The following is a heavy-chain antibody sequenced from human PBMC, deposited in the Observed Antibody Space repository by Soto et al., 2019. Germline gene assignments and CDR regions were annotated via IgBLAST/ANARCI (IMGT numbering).Heavy chain of an antibody. Sequence: EASVKVSCKASGYTFTSYYMHWVRQAPGQGLEWMGIINPSGGSTSYAQKFQGRVTMTRDTSTSTVYMELSSLRSEDTAVYYCAGAPVYYYGSGSYYSAFDIWGQGTMVTVSS. V-gene: IGHV1-46*01. D-gene: IGHD3-10*01. CDR1: GYTFTSYY. CDR3: AGAPVYYYGSGSYYSAFDI. J-gene: IGHJ3*02. CDR2: INPSGGST.